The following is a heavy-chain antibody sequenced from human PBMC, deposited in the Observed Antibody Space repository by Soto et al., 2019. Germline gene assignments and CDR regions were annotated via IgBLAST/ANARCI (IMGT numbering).Heavy chain of an antibody. Sequence: EVQLVESGGGLVKPGGSLRLSCAGSGFTFSNAWMSWVCRAPGKGLEGVGRIKSDAYGGGINYAAPVKGRFTISRDDSKNPLFLQMNNLRAEDTAVYSCTTTKGRPETPTNDFWGQGTPVIVSS. CDR3: TTTKGRPETPTNDF. V-gene: IGHV3-15*01. J-gene: IGHJ4*02. CDR1: GFTFSNAW. CDR2: IKSDAYGGGI. D-gene: IGHD2-8*01.